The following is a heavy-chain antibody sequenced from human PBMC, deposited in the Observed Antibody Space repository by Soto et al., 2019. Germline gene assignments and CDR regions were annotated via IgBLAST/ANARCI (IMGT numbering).Heavy chain of an antibody. V-gene: IGHV4-30-4*01. CDR2: IYYSGST. J-gene: IGHJ6*02. CDR3: AREASYGPRAEGMDV. Sequence: QVQLQESGPGLVKPSQTLSLTCTVSGGSISSGDYYWSWIRQPPGKGLEWIGYIYYSGSTYYNPSLKSRVTISVDTSKNQFSLKLSSVTAADTAVYYCAREASYGPRAEGMDVWGQGTTVTVSS. D-gene: IGHD5-18*01. CDR1: GGSISSGDYY.